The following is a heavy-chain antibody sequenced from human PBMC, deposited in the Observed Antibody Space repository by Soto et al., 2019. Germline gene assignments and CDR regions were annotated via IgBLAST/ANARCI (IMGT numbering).Heavy chain of an antibody. CDR1: GYTFTSYA. V-gene: IGHV1-18*01. Sequence: GASVKLSCKASGYTFTSYAISWVRQAPGQGLEWMGWISAYNGNTNYAQKLQGRVTMTTDTSTSTAYMELRSLRSDDTAVYYCARYHWDYDFWSGYFEDWGQGTLVTVSS. CDR2: ISAYNGNT. J-gene: IGHJ4*02. D-gene: IGHD3-3*01. CDR3: ARYHWDYDFWSGYFED.